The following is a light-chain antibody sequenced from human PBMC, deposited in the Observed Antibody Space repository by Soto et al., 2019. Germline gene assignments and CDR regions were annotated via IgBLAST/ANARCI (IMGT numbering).Light chain of an antibody. J-gene: IGLJ1*01. CDR1: SSDVGGYNY. Sequence: QSVLTQPASVSGSPGQSITISCTGTSSDVGGYNYVSWYQQHPGKAPKLMIYDVSNRPSGVSNRFSGSKSGNTASLTISGLQAEDEADYYSSSYTSSSPRVFGTGTKFTVL. CDR3: SSYTSSSPRV. V-gene: IGLV2-14*01. CDR2: DVS.